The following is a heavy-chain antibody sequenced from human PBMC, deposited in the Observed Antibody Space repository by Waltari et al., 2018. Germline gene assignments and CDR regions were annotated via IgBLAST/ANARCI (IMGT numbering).Heavy chain of an antibody. J-gene: IGHJ6*02. CDR1: GFTFSSYG. V-gene: IGHV3-33*01. D-gene: IGHD3-9*01. CDR3: ARTGHRTYYYYGMDV. Sequence: QVQLVEPGGGVVQPGRSLRLSCAAPGFTFSSYGMHWVRQAPGKGLEGVAVIWYDGNNKYYADSVKGRFTISRDNSKNTLYLQMNSLRAEDTAVYYCARTGHRTYYYYGMDVWGQGTTVTVSS. CDR2: IWYDGNNK.